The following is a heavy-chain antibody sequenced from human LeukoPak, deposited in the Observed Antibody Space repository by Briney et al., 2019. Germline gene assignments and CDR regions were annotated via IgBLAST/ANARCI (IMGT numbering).Heavy chain of an antibody. J-gene: IGHJ5*02. V-gene: IGHV5-51*01. D-gene: IGHD6-13*01. CDR2: IYPGTADI. CDR1: GYSFASYW. CDR3: ARRITAAAGWWFDP. Sequence: GESLKISCKGSGYSFASYWIAWVRQMPGKGLEWMGVIYPGTADITYSPSFQGQVTISADKSVSTAYLQWSSLKASDTAMYYCARRITAAAGWWFDPWGQGTLVTVSS.